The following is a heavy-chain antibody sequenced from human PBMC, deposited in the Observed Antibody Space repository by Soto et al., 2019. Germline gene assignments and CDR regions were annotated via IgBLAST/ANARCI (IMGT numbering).Heavy chain of an antibody. J-gene: IGHJ5*02. Sequence: QGQLVQSGVEVKKPGASGKVSCSASGNTFTNFGVTWVRQAPGQGLEWMGWISPYTDDPGYAQKFQGRVTMTIDTSTSTVYLDLRSLTSDDTAVYYCARVIPGAEAWFHPWGQGTLVTVSS. V-gene: IGHV1-18*01. D-gene: IGHD2-2*01. CDR3: ARVIPGAEAWFHP. CDR1: GNTFTNFG. CDR2: ISPYTDDP.